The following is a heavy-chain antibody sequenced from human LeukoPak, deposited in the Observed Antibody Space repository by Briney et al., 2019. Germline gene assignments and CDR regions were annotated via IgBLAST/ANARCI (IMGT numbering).Heavy chain of an antibody. V-gene: IGHV1-2*02. D-gene: IGHD5-18*01. CDR1: GYTFTGYY. CDR2: INPNSGGT. CDR3: ARESGYSYGLPDG. Sequence: GASVKVSCKASGYTFTGYYMHWVRQAPGQGLEWMGWINPNSGGTNYAQKFQGRVTMTRDTSISTAYMELSRLRSDDTAVYYCARESGYSYGLPDGWGQGTLVTVSS. J-gene: IGHJ4*02.